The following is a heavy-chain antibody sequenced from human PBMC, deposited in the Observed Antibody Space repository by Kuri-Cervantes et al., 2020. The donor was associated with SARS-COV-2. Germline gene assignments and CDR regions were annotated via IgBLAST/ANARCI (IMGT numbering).Heavy chain of an antibody. CDR1: GGTFSSYA. Sequence: SVKVSCKASGGTFSSYAISWVRQAPGQGLEWMRGIIPIFGTANYAQKFQGRVTITTDESTSTAYMELSSLRSEDTAVYYCAVSYCSGGSCYSWFDPWGQGTLVTVSS. CDR3: AVSYCSGGSCYSWFDP. J-gene: IGHJ5*02. D-gene: IGHD2-15*01. CDR2: IIPIFGTA. V-gene: IGHV1-69*05.